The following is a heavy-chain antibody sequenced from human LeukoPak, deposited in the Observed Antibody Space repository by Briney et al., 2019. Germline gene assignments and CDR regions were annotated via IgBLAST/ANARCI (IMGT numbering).Heavy chain of an antibody. D-gene: IGHD3-3*02. V-gene: IGHV3-23*01. CDR1: GFSFSSYG. Sequence: GGSLRLSCAASGFSFSSYGMSWVRQAPGKGLEWVSAISGSGGSTYYADSVKGRFTISRDNSKNTLYLQMNSLRAEDTAVYYCARDGISLIGYWGQGTLVTVSS. CDR3: ARDGISLIGY. J-gene: IGHJ4*02. CDR2: ISGSGGST.